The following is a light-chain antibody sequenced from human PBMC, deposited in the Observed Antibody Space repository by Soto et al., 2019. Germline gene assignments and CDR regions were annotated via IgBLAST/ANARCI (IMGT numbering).Light chain of an antibody. Sequence: DIQMTQSPSTLSASAGDRDTITCRASQSISSWLAWYQQKPGQAPKLLIYKASSLESGVPSRVSGSGSGTEFTLTICSLQPDDFATYYCQQYSSYPTFGGGTKVEIK. V-gene: IGKV1-5*03. CDR2: KAS. CDR1: QSISSW. CDR3: QQYSSYPT. J-gene: IGKJ4*01.